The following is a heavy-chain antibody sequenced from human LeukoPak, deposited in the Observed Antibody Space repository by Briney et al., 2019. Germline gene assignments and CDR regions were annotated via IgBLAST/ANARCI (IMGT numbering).Heavy chain of an antibody. D-gene: IGHD3-10*01. V-gene: IGHV3-9*01. Sequence: GGSLRLSCAASGFTFDGYAMHWVRQAPGKGLEWVSGISWNSGSIGYADSVKGRFTISRDNSKNTLYLQMNSLRAEDTAVYYCAKDQFWFGESNAFDYWGQGTLVTVSS. CDR3: AKDQFWFGESNAFDY. J-gene: IGHJ4*02. CDR1: GFTFDGYA. CDR2: ISWNSGSI.